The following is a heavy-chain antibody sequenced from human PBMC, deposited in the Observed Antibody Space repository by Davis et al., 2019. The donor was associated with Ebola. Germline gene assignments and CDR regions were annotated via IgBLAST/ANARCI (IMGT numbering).Heavy chain of an antibody. D-gene: IGHD4-11*01. J-gene: IGHJ4*02. CDR1: GFNFRSYG. Sequence: LKISCAASGFNFRSYGMHWVRQAPDKGLEWVAVIWYDGSRKYYGDSVKGRFTISRDNSKNTLYLQMNSLRAEDTAVYYCAKLNTVTTWPVVGYWGQGTLVTVSS. V-gene: IGHV3-33*06. CDR3: AKLNTVTTWPVVGY. CDR2: IWYDGSRK.